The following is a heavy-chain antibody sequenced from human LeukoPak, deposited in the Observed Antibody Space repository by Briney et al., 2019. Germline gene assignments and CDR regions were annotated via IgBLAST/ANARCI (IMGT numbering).Heavy chain of an antibody. CDR1: GGTFSSYA. CDR3: ATTVVTQYYYYYMDV. CDR2: IIPIFGTA. J-gene: IGHJ6*03. Sequence: SVKVSCKASGGTFSSYAISWVRQAPGQGLEWMGGIIPIFGTANYAQKFQGRVTITADESTSTAYMELSSLRSEDTAVYYCATTVVTQYYYYYMDVWGKGTSVTVSS. D-gene: IGHD4-23*01. V-gene: IGHV1-69*13.